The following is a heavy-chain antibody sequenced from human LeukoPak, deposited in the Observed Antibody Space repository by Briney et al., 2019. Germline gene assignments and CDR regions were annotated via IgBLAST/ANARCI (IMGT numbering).Heavy chain of an antibody. J-gene: IGHJ4*02. V-gene: IGHV3-23*01. D-gene: IGHD3-10*01. CDR3: ARVIVPYYYGSGSHKALGY. CDR1: GFTFSSYE. Sequence: PGGSLRLSCAASGFTFSSYEMNWVRQAPGKGLEWVSGISPSGDILYYADSVKGQFTISRDNSKNTVSLQMNSLRAEDTAVYYCARVIVPYYYGSGSHKALGYWGQGTLVTVSS. CDR2: ISPSGDIL.